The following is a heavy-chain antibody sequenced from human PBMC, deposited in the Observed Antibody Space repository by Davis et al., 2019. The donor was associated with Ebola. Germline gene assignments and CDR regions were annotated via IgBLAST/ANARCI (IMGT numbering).Heavy chain of an antibody. V-gene: IGHV3-74*01. D-gene: IGHD6-19*01. CDR3: ARARRSGSGWYGY. J-gene: IGHJ4*02. CDR2: INSDGSST. Sequence: ESLKISCAASGFTFSGYWMHWVRQAPGKGLVWVSRINSDGSSTTYADSVKGRFTISRDNAKNTLYLQMNSLRAEDTAVYYCARARRSGSGWYGYWGQGTLVTVSS. CDR1: GFTFSGYW.